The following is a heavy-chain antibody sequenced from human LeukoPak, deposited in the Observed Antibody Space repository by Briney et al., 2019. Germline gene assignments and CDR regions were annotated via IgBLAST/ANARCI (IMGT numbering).Heavy chain of an antibody. CDR3: ATALPAAAGTVNWFDP. Sequence: GSSVKVSCKASGGTFSSYAISWVRQAPGQGLEWMGRIIPILGIANYAQKFQGRVTITADKSTSTAYMELSSLRSEDTAVYYCATALPAAAGTVNWFDPWGQGTLVTVSS. D-gene: IGHD6-13*01. CDR1: GGTFSSYA. CDR2: IIPILGIA. J-gene: IGHJ5*02. V-gene: IGHV1-69*04.